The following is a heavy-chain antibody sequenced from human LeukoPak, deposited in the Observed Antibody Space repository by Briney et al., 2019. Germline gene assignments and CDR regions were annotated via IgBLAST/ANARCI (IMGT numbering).Heavy chain of an antibody. CDR2: IYYSGST. Sequence: SETLSLTCTVSGGSISSSSYYWGWIRQPPGKGLEWIGSIYYSGSTYYNPSLKSRVTISVDTSKNQFSLKLSSVTAADTAVYYCASIPSSAYYYDSSTSRDNAFDIWGQGTMVTVSS. CDR1: GGSISSSSYY. J-gene: IGHJ3*02. V-gene: IGHV4-39*01. D-gene: IGHD3-22*01. CDR3: ASIPSSAYYYDSSTSRDNAFDI.